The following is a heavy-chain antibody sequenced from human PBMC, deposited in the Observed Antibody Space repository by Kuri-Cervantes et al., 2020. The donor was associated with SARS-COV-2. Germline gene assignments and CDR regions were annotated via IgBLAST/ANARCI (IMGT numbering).Heavy chain of an antibody. J-gene: IGHJ6*02. CDR2: INHSGST. V-gene: IGHV4-34*01. Sequence: SETLSLTCTVSGGSVSSGYYWSWIRQPPGKGLEWIGEINHSGSTNYNPSLKSRVTISVDTSKNQFSLKLSSVTAADTAVCYCARGHTFAPYYDFWSGYFGMDVWGQGTTVTVSS. CDR1: GGSVSSGYY. CDR3: ARGHTFAPYYDFWSGYFGMDV. D-gene: IGHD3-3*01.